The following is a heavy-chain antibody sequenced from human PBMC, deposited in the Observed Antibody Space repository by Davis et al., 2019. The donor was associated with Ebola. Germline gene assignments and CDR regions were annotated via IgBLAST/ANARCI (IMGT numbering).Heavy chain of an antibody. CDR3: AKVGYSYDGPFDL. CDR2: IRYDGSNK. J-gene: IGHJ2*01. D-gene: IGHD5-18*01. Sequence: PGGSLRLSCAASGFTFSSYGMHWVRQAPGKGLEWVAFIRYDGSNKYYADSVKGRFTISRDNSKNTLYLQMNSLRAEDTAVYYCAKVGYSYDGPFDLWGRGTLVTVSS. V-gene: IGHV3-30*02. CDR1: GFTFSSYG.